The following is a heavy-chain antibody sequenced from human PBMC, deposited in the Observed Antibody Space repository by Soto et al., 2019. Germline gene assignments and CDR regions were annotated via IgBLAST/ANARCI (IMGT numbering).Heavy chain of an antibody. J-gene: IGHJ4*02. CDR1: GVSINTGGYS. Sequence: SETLSLTCAASGVSINTGGYSWNWIRQSPGKALEWMGHIYQSGSTYYKPSLKGRITISVDMSNNDFSLEVTSVTPADTAVYFCARGDYNDYFDFWGQGAPVTVSS. CDR2: IYQSGST. CDR3: ARGDYNDYFDF. D-gene: IGHD4-4*01. V-gene: IGHV4-30-2*06.